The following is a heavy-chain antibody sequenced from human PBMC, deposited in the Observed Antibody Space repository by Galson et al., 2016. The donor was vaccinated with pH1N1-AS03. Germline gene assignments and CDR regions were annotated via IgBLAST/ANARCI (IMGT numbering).Heavy chain of an antibody. Sequence: LRLSCAASGFTISKYGMHWVRQAPGKGLEWMAIIWNDGGTTHYADSVKGRFTISRDNSKNTLYLQVNSLRGEDTAVYYCVRDDDSSGYYPDSWGRGTLVTVSS. J-gene: IGHJ4*02. CDR2: IWNDGGTT. CDR3: VRDDDSSGYYPDS. V-gene: IGHV3-33*01. D-gene: IGHD3-22*01. CDR1: GFTISKYG.